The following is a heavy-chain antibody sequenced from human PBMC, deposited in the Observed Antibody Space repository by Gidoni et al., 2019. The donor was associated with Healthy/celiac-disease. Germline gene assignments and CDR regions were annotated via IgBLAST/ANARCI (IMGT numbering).Heavy chain of an antibody. CDR1: GYTFTSYA. D-gene: IGHD3-22*01. CDR3: ARVQRITMIEDYYYGMDV. CDR2: INAGNGNT. V-gene: IGHV1-3*01. Sequence: QVQLVQSGAEVKKPGASVKVSCKASGYTFTSYAMHWVRQAPGQRLEWMGWINAGNGNTKYSQKFQGRVTITRDTSASTAYMELSSLRSEDTAVYYCARVQRITMIEDYYYGMDVWGQGTTVTVSS. J-gene: IGHJ6*02.